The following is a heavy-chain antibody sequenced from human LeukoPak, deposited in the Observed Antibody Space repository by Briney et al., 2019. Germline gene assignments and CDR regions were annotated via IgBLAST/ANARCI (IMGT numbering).Heavy chain of an antibody. J-gene: IGHJ4*02. CDR2: ISGYNGNT. CDR3: ARGRTHRRLWLGESTGGPFDY. CDR1: GYTFTSYG. V-gene: IGHV1-18*01. D-gene: IGHD3-10*01. Sequence: GASVKVSCKASGYTFTSYGISWVRQAPGQGLEWMGWISGYNGNTNYAQKFQGRVTMTIDTSTSTLYMELRSLRSDDTAVYYCARGRTHRRLWLGESTGGPFDYWGQGTLATVSS.